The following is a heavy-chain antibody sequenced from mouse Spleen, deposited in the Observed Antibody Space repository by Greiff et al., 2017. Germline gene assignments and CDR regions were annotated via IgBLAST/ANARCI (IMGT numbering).Heavy chain of an antibody. V-gene: IGHV5-15*02. CDR2: ISTLAYSI. Sequence: EVKLMESGGGLVQPGGSRKLSCAASGFTFSDYGMAWVRQAPGKGPEWVAFISTLAYSIYYADTVTGRFTISRENAKNTLYLEMSSLRSEDTAMYYCARCYGSSFWYFDVWGAGTTVTVSS. D-gene: IGHD1-1*01. J-gene: IGHJ1*01. CDR3: ARCYGSSFWYFDV. CDR1: GFTFSDYG.